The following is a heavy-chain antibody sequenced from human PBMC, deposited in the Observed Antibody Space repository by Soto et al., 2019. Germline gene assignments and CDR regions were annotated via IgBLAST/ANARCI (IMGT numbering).Heavy chain of an antibody. D-gene: IGHD2-2*02. CDR2: IWYDGSNK. Sequence: QVQLVESGGGVVQPGRSLRLSCAASGFTFSSYGMHWVRQAPGKGLEWVAVIWYDGSNKYYADSVKGRFTISRDNSKNTLYLQMNSLRAEDTAVYYCARDYPPLYISYYFDYWGQGTLVTVSS. CDR3: ARDYPPLYISYYFDY. V-gene: IGHV3-33*01. J-gene: IGHJ4*02. CDR1: GFTFSSYG.